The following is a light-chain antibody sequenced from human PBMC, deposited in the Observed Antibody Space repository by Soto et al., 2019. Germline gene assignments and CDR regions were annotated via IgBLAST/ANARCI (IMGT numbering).Light chain of an antibody. J-gene: IGLJ1*01. CDR2: DVS. CDR3: SSYTSSSTLFYV. Sequence: QSVLTQPASVSGSPGQSITISCTGTSSDVGGYNYVSWYQQHPGKAPKLMIYDVSNRPSGVSNRFSGSKSGNTASLTISGLQAEDEADYYCSSYTSSSTLFYVFGTGTNVTV. CDR1: SSDVGGYNY. V-gene: IGLV2-14*01.